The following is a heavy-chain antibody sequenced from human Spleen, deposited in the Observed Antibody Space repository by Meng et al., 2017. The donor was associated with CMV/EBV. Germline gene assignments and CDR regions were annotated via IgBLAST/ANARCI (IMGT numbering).Heavy chain of an antibody. CDR3: ARNPGFFDSSGYYYNWFDP. D-gene: IGHD3-22*01. Sequence: KVSCKTSGYKFTSYWIGWVRQMPGKGLEWMGIIYPDDSDTRYSPSFQGQVTISADKSLRTVYLHWRTLKASDTAIYYCARNPGFFDSSGYYYNWFDPWGQGTLVTVSS. CDR1: GYKFTSYW. V-gene: IGHV5-51*01. J-gene: IGHJ5*02. CDR2: IYPDDSDT.